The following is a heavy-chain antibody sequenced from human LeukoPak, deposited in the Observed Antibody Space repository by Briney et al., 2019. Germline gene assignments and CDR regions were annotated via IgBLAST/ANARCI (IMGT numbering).Heavy chain of an antibody. D-gene: IGHD3-10*01. CDR1: GFTFSSYA. V-gene: IGHV3-23*01. J-gene: IGHJ4*02. CDR2: ISGSGGST. Sequence: PGGFLRLSCAASGFTFSSYAMSWVRQAPGKGLEWVSAISGSGGSTYYADSVKGRFTISRENAKNSLYLQMNSLRAGDTAVYYCARAVAAARGVNYFDYWGQGTLVTVSS. CDR3: ARAVAAARGVNYFDY.